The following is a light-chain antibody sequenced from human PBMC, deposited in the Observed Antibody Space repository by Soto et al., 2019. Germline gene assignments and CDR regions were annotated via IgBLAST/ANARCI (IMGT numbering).Light chain of an antibody. V-gene: IGKV3-15*01. Sequence: EIVMTQSPATLSVSPGERATLSCRASQSVSIKLAWYQQRPGQAPRLLIYGASTRATGIPDRFSGSGSGTDFTLTISRMEPEDFAVYFCQQYDSSPQAFGLGTKVDIK. CDR2: GAS. J-gene: IGKJ1*01. CDR1: QSVSIK. CDR3: QQYDSSPQA.